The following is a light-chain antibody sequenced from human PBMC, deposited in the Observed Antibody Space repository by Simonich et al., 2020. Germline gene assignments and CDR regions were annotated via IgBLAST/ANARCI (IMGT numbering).Light chain of an antibody. J-gene: IGLJ2*01. CDR1: SSDVGGYNY. V-gene: IGLV2-8*01. CDR2: DVS. Sequence: QSALTQPASVSGSPGQSITISCTGTSSDVGGYNYVSWYQQHPGKAPKLMIYDVSKRPSVVPDRFSCSKSGNTASRTVSGLQAEDEADYYCSSYAGSNNWVFGGGTKLTVL. CDR3: SSYAGSNNWV.